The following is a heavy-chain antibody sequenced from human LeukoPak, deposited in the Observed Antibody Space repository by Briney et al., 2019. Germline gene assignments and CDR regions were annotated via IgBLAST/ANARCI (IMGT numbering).Heavy chain of an antibody. Sequence: SETLSLTCTVSGDSISNYCWSWIRQPPGKGLEWIGNIYYSESTNYKPSLKSRVTIPVDTSKNQCSLKLSSVTAADTAVYYCARGRGYDILTGYYGYYFDYWGQGTLVTVSS. CDR3: ARGRGYDILTGYYGYYFDY. CDR1: GDSISNYC. D-gene: IGHD3-9*01. J-gene: IGHJ4*02. CDR2: IYYSEST. V-gene: IGHV4-59*01.